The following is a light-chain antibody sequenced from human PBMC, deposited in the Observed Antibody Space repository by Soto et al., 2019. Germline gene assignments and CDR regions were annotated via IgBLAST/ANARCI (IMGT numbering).Light chain of an antibody. CDR3: QQYNNWPLGT. CDR2: GAS. J-gene: IGKJ4*01. CDR1: QSVSSN. Sequence: EIVMTQSPATLSVSPGERATLSCRASQSVSSNSAWYQQKPGQAPRLLIYGASTRATGIPARFGGSGSGTEFTLTISSLQSEDFAVYYCQQYNNWPLGTFGGGTKV. V-gene: IGKV3-15*01.